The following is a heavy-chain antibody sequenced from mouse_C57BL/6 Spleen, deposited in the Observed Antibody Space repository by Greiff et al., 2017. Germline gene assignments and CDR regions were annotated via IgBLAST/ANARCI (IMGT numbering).Heavy chain of an antibody. CDR3: AASFTMIGYYAMDY. CDR1: GYTFTSYW. Sequence: VQLQQPGAELVKPGASVKVSCKASGYTFTSYWMHWVKQRPGQGLEWIGRIHPSDSDTNYNQKFKGKATLTVDKSSSTAYMQLSSLTSEDSAVYYCAASFTMIGYYAMDYWGQGTSVTVSS. D-gene: IGHD2-4*01. V-gene: IGHV1-74*01. CDR2: IHPSDSDT. J-gene: IGHJ4*01.